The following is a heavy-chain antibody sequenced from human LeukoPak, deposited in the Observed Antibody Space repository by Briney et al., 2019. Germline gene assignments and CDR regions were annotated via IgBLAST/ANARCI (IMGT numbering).Heavy chain of an antibody. CDR3: AREPFNYYYGMDV. Sequence: PSETLSLTCAVYGGSFSGYYWSWIRQPPGKGLEWIGEVYHSGSTNYNPSLKSRVTISVDKSKNQFSLKLSSVTAADTAVYYCAREPFNYYYGMDVWGQGTTVTVSS. CDR1: GGSFSGYY. V-gene: IGHV4-34*01. CDR2: VYHSGST. J-gene: IGHJ6*02.